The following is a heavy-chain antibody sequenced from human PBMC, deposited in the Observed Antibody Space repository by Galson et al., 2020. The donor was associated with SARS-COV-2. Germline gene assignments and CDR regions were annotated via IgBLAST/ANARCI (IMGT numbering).Heavy chain of an antibody. V-gene: IGHV4-34*01. J-gene: IGHJ3*02. CDR2: INDSGST. D-gene: IGHD1-26*01. CDR1: GGSFSGYY. CDR3: ARGFAVGANSADAFDI. Sequence: QCINAESQASETLSLTCGVYGGSFSGYYWNWIRQPPGRGLEWIGEINDSGSTNYNPSLKSRVTISVDTSKNQFSLKLSSVTAADTAVYYCARGFAVGANSADAFDIWGQGTMVTVSS.